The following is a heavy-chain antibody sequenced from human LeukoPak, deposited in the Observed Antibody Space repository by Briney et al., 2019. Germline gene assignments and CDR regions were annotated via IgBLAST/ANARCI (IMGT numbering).Heavy chain of an antibody. J-gene: IGHJ4*02. CDR3: ATLYSGSYTLGY. CDR1: GYTLTELS. D-gene: IGHD1-26*01. CDR2: FDTEDGET. V-gene: IGHV1-24*01. Sequence: ASVKVSCKVSGYTLTELSMHWVRQAPGKGLEWMGGFDTEDGETIYAQKFQGRVTMTEDTSTVTAYMELSSLRSEDTAVYYCATLYSGSYTLGYWGQGTLVTVSS.